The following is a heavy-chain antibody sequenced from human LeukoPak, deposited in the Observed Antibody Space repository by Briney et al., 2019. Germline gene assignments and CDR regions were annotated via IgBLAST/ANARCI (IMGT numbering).Heavy chain of an antibody. Sequence: QSSETLSLTCTVSGGSISSYYWSWIRQPPGKGLEWIGYIYYSGSTNYNPSLKSRVTISVDTSKNQFSLKLSSVTAADTAVYYCARGGYSYGTYGSHYYMDVWGKGTTVTVSS. CDR1: GGSISSYY. D-gene: IGHD5-18*01. V-gene: IGHV4-59*01. CDR2: IYYSGST. CDR3: ARGGYSYGTYGSHYYMDV. J-gene: IGHJ6*03.